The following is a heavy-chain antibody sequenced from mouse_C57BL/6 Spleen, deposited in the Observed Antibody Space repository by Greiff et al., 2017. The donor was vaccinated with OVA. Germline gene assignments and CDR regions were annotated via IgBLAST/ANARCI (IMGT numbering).Heavy chain of an antibody. CDR1: GIDFSRYW. V-gene: IGHV4-1*01. Sequence: AASGIDFSRYWMSWVRRAPGKGLEWIGEINPDSSTINYAPSLKDKFIISRDNAKNTLYLQMSKVRSEDTALYYCARPDYDHYAMDYWGQGTSVTVSS. CDR3: ARPDYDHYAMDY. CDR2: INPDSSTI. D-gene: IGHD2-4*01. J-gene: IGHJ4*01.